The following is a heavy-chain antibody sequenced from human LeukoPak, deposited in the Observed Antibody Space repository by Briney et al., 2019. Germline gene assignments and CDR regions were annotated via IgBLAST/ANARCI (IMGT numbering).Heavy chain of an antibody. V-gene: IGHV4-38-2*02. Sequence: PSETLSLTCTVSGCSISSGFYWGWIRQPPGKGLEWIGSIYHSGNTYYNPSLKSRVTMSVDTSKNQFSLNLSSVTAADTAVIHCARARGDGRTFDYWGQGTLVTVSS. CDR3: ARARGDGRTFDY. J-gene: IGHJ4*02. CDR1: GCSISSGFY. D-gene: IGHD3-10*01. CDR2: IYHSGNT.